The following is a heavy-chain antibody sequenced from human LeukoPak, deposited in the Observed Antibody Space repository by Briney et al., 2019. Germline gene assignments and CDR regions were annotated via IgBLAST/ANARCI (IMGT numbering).Heavy chain of an antibody. D-gene: IGHD6-19*01. CDR3: ARDYSSGWYFDY. CDR1: SGSISSGSYY. CDR2: IFFSGST. V-gene: IGHV4-61*01. J-gene: IGHJ4*02. Sequence: SETLSLTCTVSSGSISSGSYYWSWIRQPPGKGLEWIGYIFFSGSTNYNPSLKSRVTMSVDTSKNQFSLNLSSVTAADTAVYYCARDYSSGWYFDYWGQGTLVTVSS.